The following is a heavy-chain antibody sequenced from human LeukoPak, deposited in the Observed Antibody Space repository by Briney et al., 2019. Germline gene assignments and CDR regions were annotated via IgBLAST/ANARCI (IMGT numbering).Heavy chain of an antibody. J-gene: IGHJ4*02. CDR3: AREGAGALLRRGLDY. V-gene: IGHV3-72*01. CDR2: TRNRANSYTT. CDR1: GFTLSDHY. Sequence: SGGSLRLSCAASGFTLSDHYMDWVRQAPGKGLEWVGRTRNRANSYTTDYAASVKGRFTISRDNAKNSLYLQMNSLRAEDTAVYYCAREGAGALLRRGLDYWGQGTLVTVSS. D-gene: IGHD5-12*01.